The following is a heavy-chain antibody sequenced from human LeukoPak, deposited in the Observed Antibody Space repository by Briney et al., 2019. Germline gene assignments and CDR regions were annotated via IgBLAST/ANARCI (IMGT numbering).Heavy chain of an antibody. D-gene: IGHD3-10*01. CDR3: ARDSGSGSYYPSDY. Sequence: GGSLRLSCAASGFTFSSYFWMHWVRQAPGKGLVWVSRIKSDGSSSTYADSVKGRFTISRDNSKNTLYLQMNSLRVEDTAVYYCARDSGSGSYYPSDYWGQGTLVTVSS. CDR1: GFTFSSYFW. CDR2: IKSDGSSS. V-gene: IGHV3-74*01. J-gene: IGHJ4*02.